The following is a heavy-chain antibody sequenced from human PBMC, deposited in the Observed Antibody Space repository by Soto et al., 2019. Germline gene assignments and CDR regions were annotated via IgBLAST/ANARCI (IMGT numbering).Heavy chain of an antibody. CDR1: GGSSSTYS. D-gene: IGHD2-8*01. Sequence: QLQLQESGPGLVEPSETLSLTCAVSGGSSSTYSWAWIRQPPGKGLEWIATIYPSGNTYYNPSLQSRVTISVDTSKSQFSLKVTSVTAADTAKYYCARDGCTLTTCDPLDPWGQGTLVTVSS. CDR3: ARDGCTLTTCDPLDP. CDR2: IYPSGNT. V-gene: IGHV4-39*02. J-gene: IGHJ5*02.